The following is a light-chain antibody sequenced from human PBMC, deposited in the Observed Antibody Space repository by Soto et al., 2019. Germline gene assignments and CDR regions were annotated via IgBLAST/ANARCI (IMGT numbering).Light chain of an antibody. CDR1: QSVSSY. J-gene: IGKJ5*01. CDR3: QQYGTSEII. V-gene: IGKV3-11*01. CDR2: DAS. Sequence: EIVLTQSPATLSLSAGERATLSCRASQSVSSYLAWYQQKPGQAPRLLIYDASNRATGIPARFSGSGSGTDFTLTISRLEPEDFAVFYCQQYGTSEIIFGQGIRLEIK.